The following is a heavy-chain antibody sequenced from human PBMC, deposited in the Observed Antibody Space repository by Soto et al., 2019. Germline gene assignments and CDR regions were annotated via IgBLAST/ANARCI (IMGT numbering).Heavy chain of an antibody. CDR3: ARQAGVGDYDAEFDY. CDR1: GGSISSSSYY. CDR2: IYYSGST. V-gene: IGHV4-39*01. D-gene: IGHD4-17*01. J-gene: IGHJ4*02. Sequence: SETLSLTCTVSGGSISSSSYYWGWIRQPPGKGLEWIGSIYYSGSTYYNPSLKSRVTISVDTSKNRFSLKLSSVTAADTAVYYCARQAGVGDYDAEFDYWGQGTLVTVSS.